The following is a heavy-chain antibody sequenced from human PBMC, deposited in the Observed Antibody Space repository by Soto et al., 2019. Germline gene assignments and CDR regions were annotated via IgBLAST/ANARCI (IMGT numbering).Heavy chain of an antibody. CDR1: GGTFSSYA. J-gene: IGHJ6*02. D-gene: IGHD5-12*01. Sequence: SVKVSCKASGGTFSSYAISWVRQAPGQGLEWMGGIIPIFGTANYAQKFQGRVTIAADESTSTAYMELSSLRSEDTAVYYCAGRDGYNYYYCGMDVWGRGTTVTVSS. CDR2: IIPIFGTA. V-gene: IGHV1-69*13. CDR3: AGRDGYNYYYCGMDV.